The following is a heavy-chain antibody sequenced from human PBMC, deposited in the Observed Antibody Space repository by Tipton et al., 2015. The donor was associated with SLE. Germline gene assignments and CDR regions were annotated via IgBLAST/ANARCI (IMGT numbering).Heavy chain of an antibody. D-gene: IGHD2-2*03. V-gene: IGHV4-39*07. Sequence: TLSLTCTVSGGSISSSSYYWGWIRQPPGKGLEWIGRIYYSGSTYYNPSLKSRVTISVNTSKNQFSLKLSSVTAADTAVYYCARDGYCSSTSCYRGDYWGQGTLVTVSS. J-gene: IGHJ4*02. CDR2: IYYSGST. CDR1: GGSISSSSYY. CDR3: ARDGYCSSTSCYRGDY.